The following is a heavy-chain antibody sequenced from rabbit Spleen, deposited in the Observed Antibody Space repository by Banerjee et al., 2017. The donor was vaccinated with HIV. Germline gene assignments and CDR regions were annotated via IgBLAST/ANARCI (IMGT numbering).Heavy chain of an antibody. J-gene: IGHJ4*01. Sequence: QEQLEESGGGLVKPEGSLTLTCKASGVSFSDKDVMCWVRQAPGKGLEWIGYIDPIFGITYYASWVNGRFPISSHNAQNTLYLQLNSLTAADTATYFCVREVAAKFNLWGPGTLVTVS. CDR2: IDPIFGIT. CDR3: VREVAAKFNL. V-gene: IGHV1S43*01. D-gene: IGHD4-1*01. CDR1: GVSFSDKDV.